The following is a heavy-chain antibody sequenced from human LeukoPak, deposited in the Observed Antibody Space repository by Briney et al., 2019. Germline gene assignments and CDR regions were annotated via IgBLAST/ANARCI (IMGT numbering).Heavy chain of an antibody. CDR2: IYDSGIT. V-gene: IGHV4-59*01. Sequence: SETLSLTCSVSGGSINTYYWTWLRQPPGKGLEWIGYIYDSGITNYNPSLQSRVTISVDTSKNQFSLNLSSVTAADTAVYYCARGGVLTTTPRWYFFDYWGRGILVTVSS. J-gene: IGHJ4*02. D-gene: IGHD4-17*01. CDR3: ARGGVLTTTPRWYFFDY. CDR1: GGSINTYY.